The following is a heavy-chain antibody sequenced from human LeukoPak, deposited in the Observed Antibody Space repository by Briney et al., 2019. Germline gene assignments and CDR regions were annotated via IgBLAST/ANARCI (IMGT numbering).Heavy chain of an antibody. CDR2: ASYGGTT. J-gene: IGHJ6*02. CDR1: GGSTSSSGYF. D-gene: IGHD1-26*01. V-gene: IGHV4-39*02. Sequence: PSETLSLTCTVSGGSTSSSGYFCDWIRQPPGQGLEWIGSASYGGTTYFNPSLKSRTTISVDTSKTHFSLNLYSVTAADTAVYYCARRGTYSPAGLDVWGQGTTVTVSS. CDR3: ARRGTYSPAGLDV.